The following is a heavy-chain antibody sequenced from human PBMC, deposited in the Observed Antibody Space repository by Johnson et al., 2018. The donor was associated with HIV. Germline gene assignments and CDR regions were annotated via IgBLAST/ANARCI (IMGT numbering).Heavy chain of an antibody. Sequence: VHLVESGGGLVQPGGSLRLSCVATAFTVSSNYMSWVRQAPGKGLEWVSAIRGSGGSTYYADSVKGRFTISRDNSKNTLYLQMNSLRAEDTAVYYCARRFYDSSGAGFDIWGQGTMVTVSS. CDR3: ARRFYDSSGAGFDI. J-gene: IGHJ3*02. CDR2: IRGSGGST. V-gene: IGHV3-66*02. D-gene: IGHD3-22*01. CDR1: AFTVSSNY.